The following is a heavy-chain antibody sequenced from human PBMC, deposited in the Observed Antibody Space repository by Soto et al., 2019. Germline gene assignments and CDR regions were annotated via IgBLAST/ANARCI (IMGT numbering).Heavy chain of an antibody. CDR2: ISGSGGST. V-gene: IGHV3-23*01. CDR1: GFPFSSYA. J-gene: IGHJ4*02. Sequence: GRSLRLSCAASGFPFSSYAMSWVLQAPGKRLEWVSAISGSGGSTYYADSVKGRFTISRDNSKNTLYLQMNSLRAEDTAVYYCAKDVRRTSIASVYYFDYRGQGTLVTVSS. D-gene: IGHD6-6*01. CDR3: AKDVRRTSIASVYYFDY.